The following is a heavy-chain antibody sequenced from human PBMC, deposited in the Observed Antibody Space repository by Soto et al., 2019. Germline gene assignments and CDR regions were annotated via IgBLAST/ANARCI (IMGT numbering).Heavy chain of an antibody. CDR3: ARDAYDRGSLDY. Sequence: QVQLVQSGAEVKKPGSSVKVSCKASGGNFSTHAISWVRQAPGQGLVWMGGIIPMFNTTISAQKFQGRVTITADEYTSTAYMELGSLRSEDTALYYCARDAYDRGSLDYWGQGTPVTVSS. V-gene: IGHV1-69*01. D-gene: IGHD3-9*01. CDR1: GGNFSTHA. CDR2: IIPMFNTT. J-gene: IGHJ4*02.